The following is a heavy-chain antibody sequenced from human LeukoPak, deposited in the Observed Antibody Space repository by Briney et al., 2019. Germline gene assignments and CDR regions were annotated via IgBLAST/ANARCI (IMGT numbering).Heavy chain of an antibody. CDR2: IYYSGST. CDR1: GDSISSYY. D-gene: IGHD4/OR15-4a*01. V-gene: IGHV4-59*01. Sequence: SETLSLTCTVSGDSISSYYWGWIRQPPGKGLEWIGYIYYSGSTTYNPSLKSRVTMSVDTSKNQFSLDLSSVTAADTAVYYCARDKISTIWGQGTLVTVSS. CDR3: ARDKISTI. J-gene: IGHJ4*02.